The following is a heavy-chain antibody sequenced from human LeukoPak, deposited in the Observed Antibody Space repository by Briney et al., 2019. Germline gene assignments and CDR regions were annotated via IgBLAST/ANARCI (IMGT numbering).Heavy chain of an antibody. D-gene: IGHD6-19*01. CDR2: LNWNGGIT. CDR1: GFTFDDYG. Sequence: GGSLRLSCTVSGFTFDDYGMSWVRQAPGKGLEWVSRLNWNGGITNYADSVKGRFTISRDNAKNSLYLQMNSLRAEDTALYYCTRNSSGLDDDGAFDIWGQGTMVTVSS. J-gene: IGHJ3*02. CDR3: TRNSSGLDDDGAFDI. V-gene: IGHV3-20*04.